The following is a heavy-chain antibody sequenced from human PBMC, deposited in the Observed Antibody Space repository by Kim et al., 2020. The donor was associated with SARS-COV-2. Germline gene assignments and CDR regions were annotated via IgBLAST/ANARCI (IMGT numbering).Heavy chain of an antibody. D-gene: IGHD6-19*01. V-gene: IGHV3-30*04. CDR1: GFTFSSYA. CDR3: ARDHGIAVAGYYYYSGMDV. Sequence: GGSLRLSCAASGFTFSSYAMHWVRQAPGKGLEWVAVISYDGSNKYYVDSVKGRFTISRDNSKNTLYLQMNSLRAEDTAVYYCARDHGIAVAGYYYYSGMDVWGQGTTVTVSS. J-gene: IGHJ6*02. CDR2: ISYDGSNK.